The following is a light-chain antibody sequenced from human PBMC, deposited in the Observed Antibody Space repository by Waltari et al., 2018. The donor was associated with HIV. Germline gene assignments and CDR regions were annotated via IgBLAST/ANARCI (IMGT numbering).Light chain of an antibody. CDR3: QQYNNWPWT. J-gene: IGKJ1*01. CDR1: QSLGGN. CDR2: GAS. V-gene: IGKV3-15*01. Sequence: MTQSPPTLSVSPGERVTLSCRASQSLGGNLAWYQQKPGQAPRLLIHGASTRATGFPDRFTDSGSGAEFTLTISSLQSEDLAVYYCQQYNNWPWTFGQGTKVEIK.